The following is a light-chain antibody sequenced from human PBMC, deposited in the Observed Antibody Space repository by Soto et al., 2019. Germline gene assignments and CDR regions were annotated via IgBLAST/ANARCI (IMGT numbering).Light chain of an antibody. Sequence: DIPMTQSPSSLSASVGDRVTITCRASQGISNYLAWYQQKPGKVPKLLIYAASTLQSGVPSRFRGSRSGTDFTLTISSLQPEDVATYYCQNYNSAPRTFGQGTKVEIK. CDR2: AAS. V-gene: IGKV1-27*01. CDR1: QGISNY. J-gene: IGKJ1*01. CDR3: QNYNSAPRT.